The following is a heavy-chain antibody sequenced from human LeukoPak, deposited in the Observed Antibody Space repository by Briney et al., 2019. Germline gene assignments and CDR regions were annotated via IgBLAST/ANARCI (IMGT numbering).Heavy chain of an antibody. CDR2: LSAYNGNT. V-gene: IGHV1-18*01. D-gene: IGHD2-2*01. J-gene: IGHJ5*02. Sequence: GASVKVSCKASGYTFTSYGISWVRQAPGQGLEWMGWLSAYNGNTNYTQKLQGRVTMTTDTSTSTAYMGLRSLRSDDTAVYYCPGVLGGSSRSFWFDPWGQGTLVTVSS. CDR1: GYTFTSYG. CDR3: PGVLGGSSRSFWFDP.